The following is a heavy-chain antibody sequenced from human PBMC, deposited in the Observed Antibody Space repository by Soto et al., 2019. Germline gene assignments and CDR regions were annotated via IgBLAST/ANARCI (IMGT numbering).Heavy chain of an antibody. CDR3: ARHFGRGWYFDAFDI. V-gene: IGHV4-59*08. D-gene: IGHD6-19*01. CDR2: IYYSGST. CDR1: GGSISSYY. Sequence: SETLSLTCTVSGGSISSYYWSWIRQPPGKGLEWIGYIYYSGSTNYNPSLKSRVTISVDTSKNQFSLKLSSVTAADTAVYYCARHFGRGWYFDAFDIWGQGTMVTVSS. J-gene: IGHJ3*02.